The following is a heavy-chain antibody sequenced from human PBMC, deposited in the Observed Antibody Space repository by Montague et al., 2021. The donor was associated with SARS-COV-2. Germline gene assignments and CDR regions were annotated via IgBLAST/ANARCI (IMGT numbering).Heavy chain of an antibody. CDR3: ARNMAY. J-gene: IGHJ4*02. Sequence: SETLSLTCTVSSGSLSNYYWSWIRQSPDKGLEWIGYMYVTGNMIYNPSLRSRVSISADTSKSQFSLRLTSVTAADSARYYCARNMAYCGQGVLVTV. D-gene: IGHD2/OR15-2a*01. CDR1: SGSLSNYY. CDR2: MYVTGNM. V-gene: IGHV4-4*09.